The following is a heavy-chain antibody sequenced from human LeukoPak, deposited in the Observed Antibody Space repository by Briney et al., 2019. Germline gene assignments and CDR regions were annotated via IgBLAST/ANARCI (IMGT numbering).Heavy chain of an antibody. V-gene: IGHV4-30-4*01. CDR3: AKRERYCASTICSFDS. CDR1: GGSISSGDYY. Sequence: SETLSLTCTVSGGSISSGDYYWSWIRQPPGKGLECIGYIYYSGSTYYNPSLKSRVTISVDTSKNQFSLKLSSVTAADTAVYYCAKRERYCASTICSFDSWGQGTLVTVSS. J-gene: IGHJ4*02. CDR2: IYYSGST. D-gene: IGHD2-2*01.